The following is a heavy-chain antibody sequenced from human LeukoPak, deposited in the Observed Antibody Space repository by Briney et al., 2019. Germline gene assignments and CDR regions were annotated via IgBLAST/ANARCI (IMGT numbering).Heavy chain of an antibody. J-gene: IGHJ4*02. CDR2: INTNGITT. CDR3: ARYSGSYSFDY. Sequence: GGSLRLSCAASGFTFSSYWMHWVRQAPGKGLSWVSRINTNGITTTYADSVKGRFTISRDNAKNTLYLQMNSLRAEDTAVYYCARYSGSYSFDYWGQGTLVTVSS. CDR1: GFTFSSYW. V-gene: IGHV3-74*01. D-gene: IGHD1-26*01.